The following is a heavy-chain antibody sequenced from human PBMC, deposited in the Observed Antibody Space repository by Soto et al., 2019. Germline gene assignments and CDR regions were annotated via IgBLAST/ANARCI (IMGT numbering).Heavy chain of an antibody. CDR2: INHGGST. CDR1: GGSFSGYY. Sequence: QVQQQKWGAGLLKPSETLSLTCAVYGGSFSGYYWIWIRQPPGKGLEWIGEINHGGSTNYNPSLKSRVTISVDTSKNQCSLKLSSVTAADTAVYYCARSEGPDDYWGKGTLVSVSS. V-gene: IGHV4-34*01. CDR3: ARSEGPDDY. J-gene: IGHJ4*02.